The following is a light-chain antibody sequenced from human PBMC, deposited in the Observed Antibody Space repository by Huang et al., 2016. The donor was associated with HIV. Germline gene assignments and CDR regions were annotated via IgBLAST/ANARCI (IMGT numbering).Light chain of an antibody. J-gene: IGKJ4*01. CDR2: GAS. CDR3: QQRSDWPLT. V-gene: IGKV3-11*01. Sequence: EIVLTQSPATLSLSPGERATLSCRASQSVSAYLAWYQQKPGQAPRLLIYGASNRATGIPARFSGRGSGTDFTLTISSLEPEDFAVYYCQQRSDWPLTFGGWTKVEIK. CDR1: QSVSAY.